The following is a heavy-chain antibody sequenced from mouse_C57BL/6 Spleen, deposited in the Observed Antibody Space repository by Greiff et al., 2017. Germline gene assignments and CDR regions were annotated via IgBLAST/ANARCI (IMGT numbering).Heavy chain of an antibody. CDR2: INPNNGGT. Sequence: EVQLQQSGPELVKPGASVKIPCKASGYTFTDYNMDWVKQSHGKSLEWIGDINPNNGGTIYNQKFKGKATLTADKSSSTAYMELSSLTSEDTAVYYCVYSNYKYYAMDYWGQGTSVTVSS. V-gene: IGHV1-18*01. J-gene: IGHJ4*01. CDR1: GYTFTDYN. CDR3: VYSNYKYYAMDY. D-gene: IGHD2-5*01.